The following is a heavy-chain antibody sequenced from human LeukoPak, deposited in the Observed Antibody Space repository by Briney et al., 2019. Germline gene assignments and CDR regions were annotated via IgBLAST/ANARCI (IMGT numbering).Heavy chain of an antibody. D-gene: IGHD6-13*01. Sequence: GGSLRLSCAASGFTFSSYAMSWVRQTPGKGLEWVSAISGSGGSTYYADSVKGRFTISRDNSKNTLYLQMNSLRAEDTAVYYCAKTYSSSWYVFDYWGQGTLVTVSS. CDR3: AKTYSSSWYVFDY. V-gene: IGHV3-23*01. CDR1: GFTFSSYA. CDR2: ISGSGGST. J-gene: IGHJ4*02.